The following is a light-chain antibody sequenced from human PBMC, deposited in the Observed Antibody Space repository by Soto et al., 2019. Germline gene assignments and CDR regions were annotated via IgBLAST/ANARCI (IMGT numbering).Light chain of an antibody. CDR3: RHHNSYSQT. Sequence: DIQMTQSPPTLSASVGDRDTITCRASQSIRHYLAWYQQMPGKAPKLLIYGASTLQSGVPSRFSGSGSGTEFTLTISSLQPDDFGTYFCRHHNSYSQTFGQGTKV. CDR2: GAS. CDR1: QSIRHY. V-gene: IGKV1-5*01. J-gene: IGKJ1*01.